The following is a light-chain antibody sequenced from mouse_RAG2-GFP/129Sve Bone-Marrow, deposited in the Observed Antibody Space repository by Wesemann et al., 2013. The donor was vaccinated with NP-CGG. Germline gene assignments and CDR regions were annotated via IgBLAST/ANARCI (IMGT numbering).Light chain of an antibody. CDR3: QHFWGTRT. Sequence: CRASENIYSNLAWYQQKQGKSPQLLVYAATNLADGVPSRFSGSGSGTQYSLKINSLQSEDFGSYYCQHFWGTRTFGAGTKLELK. J-gene: IGKJ5*01. CDR2: AAT. CDR1: ENIYSN. V-gene: IGKV12-46*01.